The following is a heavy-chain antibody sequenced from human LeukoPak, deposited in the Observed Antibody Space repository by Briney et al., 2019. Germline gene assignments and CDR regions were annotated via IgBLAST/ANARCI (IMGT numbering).Heavy chain of an antibody. CDR1: GGSISSSSYY. Sequence: SETLSLTCTVSGGSISSSSYYWGWIRQPPGKGLEWIGSIYYSGSTYYNPSLKSRVTISVDTSKNQFSLKLSSVTAADTAVYYCARHIGYCSSTSCPYYYYYYMDVWGKGTTVTVSS. CDR2: IYYSGST. D-gene: IGHD2-2*01. J-gene: IGHJ6*03. V-gene: IGHV4-39*01. CDR3: ARHIGYCSSTSCPYYYYYYMDV.